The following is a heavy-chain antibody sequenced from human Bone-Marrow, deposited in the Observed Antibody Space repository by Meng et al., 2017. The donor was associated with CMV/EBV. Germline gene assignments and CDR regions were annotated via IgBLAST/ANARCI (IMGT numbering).Heavy chain of an antibody. J-gene: IGHJ3*02. V-gene: IGHV3-30*02. D-gene: IGHD1-26*01. CDR2: ILYDGSIK. CDR3: AKILVGASPDDAFDI. Sequence: GGSLRLSCAASGFTFSNAWMSWVRQAPGKGLEGVAFILYDGSIKYYADSVKGRFTISRDNSKKTVYLQMNSLRVEDTAMYYCAKILVGASPDDAFDIWGQGTMVTVSS. CDR1: GFTFSNAW.